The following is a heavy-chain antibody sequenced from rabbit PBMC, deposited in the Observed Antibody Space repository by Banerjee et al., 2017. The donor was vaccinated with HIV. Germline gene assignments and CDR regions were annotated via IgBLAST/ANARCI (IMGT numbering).Heavy chain of an antibody. V-gene: IGHV1S40*01. J-gene: IGHJ6*01. CDR2: IYTGNGTP. CDR1: GFTLSSSYW. CDR3: ARHVNGMDL. Sequence: QSLEESGGDLVKPGASLTLTCTASGFTLSSSYWIYWVRQAPGKGLEWIGCIYTGNGTPYYASWAKGRFTISKTSSTTVTLQMTSLTAADTATYFCARHVNGMDLWGQGTLVTVS.